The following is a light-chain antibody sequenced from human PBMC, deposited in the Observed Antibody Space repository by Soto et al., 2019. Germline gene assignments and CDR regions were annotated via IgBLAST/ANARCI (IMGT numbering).Light chain of an antibody. CDR2: GAS. CDR3: QQYGRSPFT. CDR1: QSVSSSY. V-gene: IGKV3-20*01. Sequence: EIVLTQSPGTLSLSPGERATLSCRASQSVSSSYLAWYQQKPGQAPRLLFCGASSRATGIPGRFSGSGSGTDFTLTIRRLEPEDFSVYYCQQYGRSPFTFGPGTKVDIK. J-gene: IGKJ3*01.